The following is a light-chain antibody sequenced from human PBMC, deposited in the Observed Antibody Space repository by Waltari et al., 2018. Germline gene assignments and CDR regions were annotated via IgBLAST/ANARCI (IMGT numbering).Light chain of an antibody. CDR3: QKYGTLPAT. CDR2: GAS. Sequence: EIVLTQSPGTLSLSPGERATLSCRASQSVSRWLAWYQQKPGQPPRLLIYGASSRATGSPDRFSGSGSGTDFSLTISRLEPGDSAVYYCQKYGTLPATFGQGTKVEVK. J-gene: IGKJ1*01. CDR1: QSVSRW. V-gene: IGKV3-20*01.